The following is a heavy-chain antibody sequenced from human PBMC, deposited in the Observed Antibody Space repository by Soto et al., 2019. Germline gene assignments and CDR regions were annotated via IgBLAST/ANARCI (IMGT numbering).Heavy chain of an antibody. V-gene: IGHV3-21*01. J-gene: IGHJ4*02. CDR3: ARVSMHITTQPPGH. Sequence: EVQLVESGGGLVKPGGSLRLSCEASGFTFSIYSMSWVRQAPGKGLEWVSSISSSGTYIYYADSMKGLFTISRDDARNSLYLQMSSLRAEDTAVYYCARVSMHITTQPPGHWGQGTLVNVSS. D-gene: IGHD1-1*01. CDR1: GFTFSIYS. CDR2: ISSSGTYI.